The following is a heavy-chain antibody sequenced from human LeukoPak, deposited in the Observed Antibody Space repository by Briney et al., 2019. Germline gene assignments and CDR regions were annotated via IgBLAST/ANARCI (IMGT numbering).Heavy chain of an antibody. CDR1: GFTFSSYG. Sequence: GGSLRLSCAASGFTFSSYGMHWVRQAPGKGLEWVAVIWYDGSNKYYADSVKGRFTISRDNSKNTLYLQMNSLRAEDTAVYYCARETYYYDSSGYLYFDYWGQGTLVTVSS. D-gene: IGHD3-22*01. CDR3: ARETYYYDSSGYLYFDY. CDR2: IWYDGSNK. V-gene: IGHV3-33*01. J-gene: IGHJ4*02.